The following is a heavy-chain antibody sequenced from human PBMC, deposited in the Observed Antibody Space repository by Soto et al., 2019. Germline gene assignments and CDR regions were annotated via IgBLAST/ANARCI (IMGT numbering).Heavy chain of an antibody. CDR2: ILVGGST. D-gene: IGHD2-8*02. V-gene: IGHV3-23*01. J-gene: IGHJ3*02. CDR3: AKATATGGGAFDI. Sequence: GGSLRLSCAASGFICTSYDMSWVRQAPGKGLEWVSTILVGGSTHYEDSVKGRFTISRDRSKNTVYLQMNSLTAGDTAVYYCAKATATGGGAFDICGQGTMVTVSS. CDR1: GFICTSYD.